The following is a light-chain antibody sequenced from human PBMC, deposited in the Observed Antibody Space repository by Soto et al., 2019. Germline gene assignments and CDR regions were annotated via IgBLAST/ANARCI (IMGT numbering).Light chain of an antibody. Sequence: DIQMTQSPSSLSASVGDRVTITCRASQGLSSDLAWYQQKPGKVPKLLIYDASTLQSGVPSRFSGSGSGTDFTLTISSLQPEDVATYYCQHYNSYSEALGQGTKVDIK. J-gene: IGKJ1*01. V-gene: IGKV1-27*01. CDR2: DAS. CDR1: QGLSSD. CDR3: QHYNSYSEA.